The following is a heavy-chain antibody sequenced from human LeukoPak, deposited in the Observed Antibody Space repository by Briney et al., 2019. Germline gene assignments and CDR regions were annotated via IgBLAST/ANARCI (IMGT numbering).Heavy chain of an antibody. CDR1: GFTFSIYG. Sequence: GRSLRLSCAASGFTFSIYGMHWVRQAPGKGLEWVSVIWYDGSNKYYADCVKGRFTISRDNSKNTLYLEMNSLRAEDMAVYYCAKDRGRRSYDAVDYWRQGTQVTVSS. J-gene: IGHJ4*02. CDR2: IWYDGSNK. V-gene: IGHV3-33*06. D-gene: IGHD1-26*01. CDR3: AKDRGRRSYDAVDY.